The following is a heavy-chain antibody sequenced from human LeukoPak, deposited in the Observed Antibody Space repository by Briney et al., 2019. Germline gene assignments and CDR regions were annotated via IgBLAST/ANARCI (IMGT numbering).Heavy chain of an antibody. CDR1: GFTFSAYA. Sequence: GGSLRLSCEASGFTFSAYAMTWVRQAPGKGLEWVSSIGSDNKPHYSESVKGRFAISRDNSKNILFLHLNSLRAEDTAVYYCAKNSRSGAGSGTDYWGQGTLVTVSS. D-gene: IGHD2-15*01. J-gene: IGHJ4*02. V-gene: IGHV3-23*05. CDR2: IGSDNKP. CDR3: AKNSRSGAGSGTDY.